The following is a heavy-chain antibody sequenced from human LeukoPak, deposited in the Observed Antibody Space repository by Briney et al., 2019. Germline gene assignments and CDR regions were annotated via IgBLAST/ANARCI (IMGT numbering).Heavy chain of an antibody. CDR2: ISGSGSTT. V-gene: IGHV3-23*01. D-gene: IGHD4/OR15-4a*01. Sequence: GGSLRLSCAASGFTFSSYAMNWVRQAPGEGLEWVSVISGSGSTTYYADSVKGRFTISRDNSKNTLNLQMNSLRVEDTAVYYCARRAGAYSHPYDYWGQGTLVTVSS. CDR1: GFTFSSYA. CDR3: ARRAGAYSHPYDY. J-gene: IGHJ4*02.